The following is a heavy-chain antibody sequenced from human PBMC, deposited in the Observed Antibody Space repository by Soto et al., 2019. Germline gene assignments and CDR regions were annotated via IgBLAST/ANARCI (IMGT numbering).Heavy chain of an antibody. Sequence: PGGSLRLSCAASGFTFGSYGMHWVRQAPGKGLEWVAGISYDGSKKYYGESVKGRFTISSDNSKNMLYLQMNSLRSDDTAVYYCARDSITRVSSDVPGMDVWGQGTTVTVSS. D-gene: IGHD3-16*01. CDR1: GFTFGSYG. CDR2: ISYDGSKK. V-gene: IGHV3-30*03. CDR3: ARDSITRVSSDVPGMDV. J-gene: IGHJ6*02.